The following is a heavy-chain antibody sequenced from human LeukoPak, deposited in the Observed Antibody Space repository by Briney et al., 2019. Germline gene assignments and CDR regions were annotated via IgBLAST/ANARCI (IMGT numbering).Heavy chain of an antibody. D-gene: IGHD3-3*01. CDR1: RFTFNSYW. V-gene: IGHV3-7*05. J-gene: IGHJ4*02. CDR3: ARRFFQWLLSPDY. CDR2: VSQDGSEK. Sequence: PGVSLRLSCAASRFTFNSYWITWVPEATGKGVEGVDNVSQDGSEKYYVGSVKGRFAISRDNAKNELYMQMNSVRAEDTAVYYCARRFFQWLLSPDYWGQGTLVTVSS.